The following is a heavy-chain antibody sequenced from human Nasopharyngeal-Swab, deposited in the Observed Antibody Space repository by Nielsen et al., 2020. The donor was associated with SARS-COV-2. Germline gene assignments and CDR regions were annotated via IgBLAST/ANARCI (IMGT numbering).Heavy chain of an antibody. J-gene: IGHJ6*03. CDR3: AKADRGGSYFSQYYYYMDV. V-gene: IGHV3-30*18. CDR2: ISYDGGDK. Sequence: GGSLRLSCATSGFTFSSYAMHWVRQAPGKGLEWVAVISYDGGDKFYADSVKGRFSISRDTSNSTVYLQMNSLRAEDTALYYCAKADRGGSYFSQYYYYMDVWGTGTTVTVSS. D-gene: IGHD1-26*01. CDR1: GFTFSSYA.